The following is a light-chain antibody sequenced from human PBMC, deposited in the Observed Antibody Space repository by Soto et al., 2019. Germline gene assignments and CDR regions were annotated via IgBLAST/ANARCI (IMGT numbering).Light chain of an antibody. V-gene: IGLV1-44*01. CDR2: LNS. J-gene: IGLJ1*01. Sequence: QSVLTQPPSASGTPGRRVTIACSGDSSSIERNTVSCYQQLAGMAPKLLIYLNSRRPSGVPDLFSGSKSGTSASLAISGLQSEDEAEYYCATWDDSLNLLYVFGTGTKVTVL. CDR3: ATWDDSLNLLYV. CDR1: SSSIERNT.